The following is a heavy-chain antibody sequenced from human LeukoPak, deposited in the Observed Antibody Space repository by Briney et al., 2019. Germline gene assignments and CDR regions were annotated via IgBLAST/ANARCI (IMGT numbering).Heavy chain of an antibody. CDR2: INPKSGGT. V-gene: IGHV1-2*02. J-gene: IGHJ6*04. Sequence: GASVKVSCKASGYIFTGNYIYWVRKAPGQGLEWMGWINPKSGGTKNAQKFEGRVTMTRDTSISTAYMELSSLISDDTAVYYCARGGNSAYGSSDVWGKGTTVTVSS. D-gene: IGHD5-12*01. CDR1: GYIFTGNY. CDR3: ARGGNSAYGSSDV.